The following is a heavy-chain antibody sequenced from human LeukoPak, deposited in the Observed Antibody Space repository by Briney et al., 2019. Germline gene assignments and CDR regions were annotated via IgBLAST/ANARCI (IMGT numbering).Heavy chain of an antibody. Sequence: GGSLRLSCAASGFTVSNNYMTWVRQAPGKGLEWVSIIYSGGTTYYADSVKGRFTISRDNSKNTVYLHMNSLRAEDTAVYYCSSSTSAAPSNWSAPGGKGTLVTVSS. CDR2: IYSGGTT. V-gene: IGHV3-53*01. D-gene: IGHD2/OR15-2a*01. J-gene: IGHJ5*02. CDR1: GFTVSNNY. CDR3: SSSTSAAPSNWSAP.